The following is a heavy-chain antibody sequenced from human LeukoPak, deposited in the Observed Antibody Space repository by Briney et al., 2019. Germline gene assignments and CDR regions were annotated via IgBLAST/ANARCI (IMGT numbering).Heavy chain of an antibody. CDR2: INHSGST. CDR3: ARGRQWLVRGFFDY. D-gene: IGHD6-19*01. CDR1: GGSFSGYY. V-gene: IGHV4-34*01. Sequence: SETLSLTCAVYGGSFSGYYWSWIRQPSGKGLEWIGEINHSGSTNYNPSLKSRVTISVDTSKNQFSLKLSSVAAADTAVYYCARGRQWLVRGFFDYWGQGTLVTVSS. J-gene: IGHJ4*02.